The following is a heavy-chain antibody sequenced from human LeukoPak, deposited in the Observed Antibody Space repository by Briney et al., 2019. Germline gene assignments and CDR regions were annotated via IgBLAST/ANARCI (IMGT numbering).Heavy chain of an antibody. J-gene: IGHJ4*02. CDR3: ARDQDYGFDY. CDR2: IRTSGSSM. CDR1: GFNFNSYS. D-gene: IGHD4-17*01. V-gene: IGHV3-48*02. Sequence: GSLRLSFAASGFNFNSYSMNWVRQAPGKGLGWLSHIRTSGSSMYYADSVRGRFTISRDNAKNSLYLQLNSLRDEDTAVYFCARDQDYGFDYWGQGTLVTVSS.